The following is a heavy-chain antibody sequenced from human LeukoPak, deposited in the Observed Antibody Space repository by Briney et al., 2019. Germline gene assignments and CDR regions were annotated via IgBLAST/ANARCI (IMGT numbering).Heavy chain of an antibody. D-gene: IGHD7-27*01. CDR3: ASSGDPLVYYFDY. V-gene: IGHV4-39*01. Sequence: SETLSLTCTVSGGSISSSSYYWGWTRQPPGKGLEWIGSIYYSGSTYYNPSLKSRVTISVDTSKNQFSLKLSSVTAADTAVYYCASSGDPLVYYFDYWGQGTLVTVSS. J-gene: IGHJ4*02. CDR1: GGSISSSSYY. CDR2: IYYSGST.